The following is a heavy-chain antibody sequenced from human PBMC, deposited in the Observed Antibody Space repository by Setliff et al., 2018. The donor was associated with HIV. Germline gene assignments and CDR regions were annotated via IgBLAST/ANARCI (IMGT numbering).Heavy chain of an antibody. V-gene: IGHV4-59*01. CDR3: ARDLGLYSSSWARFDAFDI. CDR2: IYYSGST. D-gene: IGHD6-13*01. Sequence: SETLSLTCRVSGGLMSGYFWSWIRQPPGKGLEWIGYIYYSGSTNYNPSLKSRVTISVDTSKDQFSLKLSSVTAADAAVYYCARDLGLYSSSWARFDAFDIWGQGTMVTVSS. CDR1: GGLMSGYF. J-gene: IGHJ3*02.